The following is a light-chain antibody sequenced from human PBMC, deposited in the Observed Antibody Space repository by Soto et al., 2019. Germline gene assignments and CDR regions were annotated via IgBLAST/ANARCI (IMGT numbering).Light chain of an antibody. V-gene: IGKV3-20*01. CDR2: DVS. Sequence: EIVLTQSPGTLSLSPGEGATLSCRASQSIVDNYLAWYQQKPGQSPRLLIYDVSTRATGIPDRFSGSGSRTDFTLTISGLEPEDSAVYYCQHFGSSPGTFGQGTKLEVK. CDR3: QHFGSSPGT. J-gene: IGKJ1*01. CDR1: QSIVDNY.